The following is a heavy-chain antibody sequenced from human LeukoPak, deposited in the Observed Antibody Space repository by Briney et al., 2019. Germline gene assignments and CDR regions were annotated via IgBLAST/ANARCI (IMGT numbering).Heavy chain of an antibody. D-gene: IGHD4/OR15-4a*01. Sequence: DPSETLSLTCTVSGVSISTSSYYWGWIRQPPGKGLEWIGSIYYGGSTYYNPSLKSRVTISVDTSKNQFSLKLSSVTATDTAVYYCARRTIQAGTPFDYWGQGTLVTVSS. CDR1: GVSISTSSYY. CDR2: IYYGGST. V-gene: IGHV4-39*01. CDR3: ARRTIQAGTPFDY. J-gene: IGHJ4*02.